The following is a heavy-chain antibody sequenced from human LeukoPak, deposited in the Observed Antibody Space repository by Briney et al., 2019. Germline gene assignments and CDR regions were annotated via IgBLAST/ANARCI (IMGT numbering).Heavy chain of an antibody. Sequence: PSETLSLTCGVSGGSITNTNYWTWVRQPPGKGLEWIGEVNLLGSTNYSPSLMGRVAISVDTSENHISLQLTSVTAADTAVYYCAREGGPYRPLDYSGQGTLVTVSS. V-gene: IGHV4-4*02. CDR1: GGSITNTNY. J-gene: IGHJ4*02. CDR3: AREGGPYRPLDY. CDR2: VNLLGST.